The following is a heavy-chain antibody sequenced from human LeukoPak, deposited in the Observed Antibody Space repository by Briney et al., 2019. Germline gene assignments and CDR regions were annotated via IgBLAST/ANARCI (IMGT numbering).Heavy chain of an antibody. CDR2: FDPEDGET. CDR1: VYTLTELS. J-gene: IGHJ4*02. Sequence: ASVKVSCKVSVYTLTELSMHWVRQAPGKGLEWMGGFDPEDGETIYAQKFQGRDTMTEDTSTDTAYMELSSLRSEDTAVYYCAALEDYGDYEFVHWGQGTLVTVSS. D-gene: IGHD4-17*01. V-gene: IGHV1-24*01. CDR3: AALEDYGDYEFVH.